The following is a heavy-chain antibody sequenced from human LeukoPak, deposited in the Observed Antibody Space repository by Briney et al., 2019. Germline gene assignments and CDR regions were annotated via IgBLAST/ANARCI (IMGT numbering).Heavy chain of an antibody. D-gene: IGHD6-19*01. CDR2: IYTSGST. CDR1: GGSISSGGYS. J-gene: IGHJ4*02. CDR3: ASSKLYSSGWYNY. V-gene: IGHV4-61*02. Sequence: SETLSLTCAVSGGSISSGGYSWSWIRQPAGKGLEWIGRIYTSGSTNYNPSLKSRVTMSVDTSKNQFSLKLSSVTAADTAVYYCASSKLYSSGWYNYWGQGTLVTVSS.